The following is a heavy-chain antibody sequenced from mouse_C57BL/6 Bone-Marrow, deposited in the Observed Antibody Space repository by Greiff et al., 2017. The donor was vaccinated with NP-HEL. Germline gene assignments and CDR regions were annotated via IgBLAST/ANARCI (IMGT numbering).Heavy chain of an antibody. CDR1: GYTFTSYG. CDR3: AKGFYGNYEGDY. D-gene: IGHD2-1*01. Sequence: QVQLKQSGAELARPGASVKLSCKASGYTFTSYGISWVKQRTGQGLEWIGEIYPRSGNTYYNEKFKGKATLTADKSSSTAYMELRSLTSEDSAVYFCAKGFYGNYEGDYWGQGTTLTVSS. CDR2: IYPRSGNT. V-gene: IGHV1-81*01. J-gene: IGHJ2*01.